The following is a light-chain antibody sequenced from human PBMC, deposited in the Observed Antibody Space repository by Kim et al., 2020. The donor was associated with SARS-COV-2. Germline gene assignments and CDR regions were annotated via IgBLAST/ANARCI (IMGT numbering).Light chain of an antibody. V-gene: IGKV4-1*01. Sequence: RATISCKSSQSVLHRPNNKNYLAWYQQKSGQPPKLLIYWASTRESGVPERFSGSGSGTDFTLTISSLQAEDVTVYFCHQYATFPYTFGQGTKLEI. CDR2: WAS. CDR3: HQYATFPYT. J-gene: IGKJ2*01. CDR1: QSVLHRPNNKNY.